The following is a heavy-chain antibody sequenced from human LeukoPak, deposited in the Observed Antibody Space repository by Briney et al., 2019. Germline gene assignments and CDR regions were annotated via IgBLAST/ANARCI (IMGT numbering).Heavy chain of an antibody. CDR1: GFSFSSYA. J-gene: IGHJ4*02. CDR2: ISSSSSYI. Sequence: PGGSLRLSCAASGFSFSSYAMGWVRQAPGKGLEWVSSISSSSSYIYYADSVKGRFTISRDNAKNSLYLQMNSLRAEDTAVYYCARESDYGDYFDYWGQGTLVTVPS. CDR3: ARESDYGDYFDY. D-gene: IGHD4-17*01. V-gene: IGHV3-21*01.